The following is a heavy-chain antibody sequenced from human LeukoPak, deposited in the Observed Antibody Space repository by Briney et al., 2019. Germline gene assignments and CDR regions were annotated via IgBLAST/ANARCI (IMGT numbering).Heavy chain of an antibody. CDR1: GDSISSYY. J-gene: IGHJ3*02. Sequence: SETLSLTCTVSGDSISSYYWSWVRQPAGKGLEWIGRIHPSGSTNYNPSLKSRVTLSVDTSKNQFSLKLSSVTAADTAVYYCARVEDYDFWSGYAPSDAFDIWGQGTMVTVSS. D-gene: IGHD3-3*01. CDR3: ARVEDYDFWSGYAPSDAFDI. V-gene: IGHV4-4*07. CDR2: IHPSGST.